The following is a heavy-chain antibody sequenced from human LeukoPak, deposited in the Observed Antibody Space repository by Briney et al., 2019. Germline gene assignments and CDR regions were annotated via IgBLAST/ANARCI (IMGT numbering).Heavy chain of an antibody. CDR3: ARVRGSSWSFYYMDV. D-gene: IGHD6-6*01. J-gene: IGHJ6*03. V-gene: IGHV3-64*01. Sequence: GGPLRLSCAASGFTLSSYAMDWVRQAPGKGLEFVSGLSSDGVSTYYANSVRGRFTISRDDFKNTLYLQMGSLTTEDLGVYYCARVRGSSWSFYYMDVWGKGTTVTVPS. CDR1: GFTLSSYA. CDR2: LSSDGVST.